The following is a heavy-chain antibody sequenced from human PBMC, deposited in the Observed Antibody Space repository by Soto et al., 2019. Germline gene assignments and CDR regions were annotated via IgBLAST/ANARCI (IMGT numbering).Heavy chain of an antibody. CDR3: ARDMGSAMTTRIFDH. CDR2: INYGETT. J-gene: IGHJ4*02. CDR1: GGSVDSGNHY. V-gene: IGHV4-30-4*01. D-gene: IGHD4-17*01. Sequence: QVLVQESGPGLVKPSQTLTLSCTVSGGSVDSGNHYWNWIRQPPGKGLEWIGYINYGETTYYNPSLKRRATISVNTSQSRFSLRLTSVTAADTAVYYCARDMGSAMTTRIFDHWGQGTLVTVSS.